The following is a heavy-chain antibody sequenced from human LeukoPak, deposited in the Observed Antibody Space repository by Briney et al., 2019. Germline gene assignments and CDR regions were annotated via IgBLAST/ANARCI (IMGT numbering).Heavy chain of an antibody. J-gene: IGHJ6*02. CDR1: GFTFSSYG. V-gene: IGHV3-33*01. CDR2: IWDDGSNK. CDR3: AREYLTIPYGMDV. Sequence: GGSLRLSCAASGFTFSSYGMHWVRQAPGKGLEWVAVIWDDGSNKYYADSVKGRFTISRDNSKNTLYLQMNSLRAEDTAVYSCAREYLTIPYGMDVWGQGTTVTVSS. D-gene: IGHD3-3*01.